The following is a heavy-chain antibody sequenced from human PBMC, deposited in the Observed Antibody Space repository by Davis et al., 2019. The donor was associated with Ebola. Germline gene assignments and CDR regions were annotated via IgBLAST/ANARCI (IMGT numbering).Heavy chain of an antibody. CDR3: ASLPDI. V-gene: IGHV7-4-1*02. CDR2: INTNTGNP. J-gene: IGHJ3*02. CDR1: GYTFTRYD. Sequence: ASVKVSCKASGYTFTRYDMHWVRQAPGQGLEWMGWINTNTGNPTHAQGFTGRFVFSLDTSVSTAYLHISSLKAEDSAVYYCASLPDIWGQGTMVTVSS.